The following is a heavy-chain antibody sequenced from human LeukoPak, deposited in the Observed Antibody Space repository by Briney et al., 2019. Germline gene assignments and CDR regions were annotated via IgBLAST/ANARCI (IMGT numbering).Heavy chain of an antibody. V-gene: IGHV4-4*02. CDR1: GGSISSSNW. CDR2: IYHSGST. D-gene: IGHD1-26*01. J-gene: IGHJ4*02. Sequence: SETLSLTCAVSGGSISSSNWWSWVRQSPGRGLEWIGEIYHSGSTNYNPSLKSRVTISVDKSKNHFSLKLTSVTAADTAVYFCASGSGSYYPFDYWGQGTLVTVSS. CDR3: ASGSGSYYPFDY.